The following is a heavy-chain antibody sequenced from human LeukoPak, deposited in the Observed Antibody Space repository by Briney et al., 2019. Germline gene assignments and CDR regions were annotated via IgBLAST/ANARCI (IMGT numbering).Heavy chain of an antibody. D-gene: IGHD1-26*01. CDR2: ISCRCSHI. V-gene: IGHV3-21*01. Sequence: GGSLRLSCSAYVFRFSYYDMKWVRQAPGKGVECVSAISCRCSHIYYGESVKGRFPISRDNAKNSLYLQVDSRRFGGWAVCYCGRAFPSVRTSSAWDLWGEGTLVIVPS. J-gene: IGHJ1*01. CDR3: GRAFPSVRTSSAWDL. CDR1: VFRFSYYD.